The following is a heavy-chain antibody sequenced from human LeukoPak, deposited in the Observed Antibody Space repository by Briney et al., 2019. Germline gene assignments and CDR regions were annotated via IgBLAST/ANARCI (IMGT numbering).Heavy chain of an antibody. CDR2: IYTSGST. J-gene: IGHJ4*02. V-gene: IGHV4-4*07. CDR1: GGSISSYY. Sequence: SETLSLTCTVSGGSISSYYWSWIRQPAGKGLEWIGRIYTSGSTNYNPSLKSRVTMSVDTSKNQFSLKLSSVTAADTAAYYCARDRYDGGHFDYWGQGTLVTVSS. CDR3: ARDRYDGGHFDY. D-gene: IGHD3-16*01.